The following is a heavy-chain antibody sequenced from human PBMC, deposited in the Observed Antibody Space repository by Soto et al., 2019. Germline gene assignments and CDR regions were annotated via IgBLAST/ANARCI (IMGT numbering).Heavy chain of an antibody. D-gene: IGHD2-2*01. Sequence: QVQLVQSGAEVKKPGASVKVSCKASGYTFTSYGITWVRQAPVQGLEWMGWISPYTGNTNYAQKLQGRVTMTTDTSTSTAYLELTSLRSDDTAVYYCARDHRLLPAAAAAFWGQGTLVTVSS. CDR1: GYTFTSYG. V-gene: IGHV1-18*01. J-gene: IGHJ4*02. CDR2: ISPYTGNT. CDR3: ARDHRLLPAAAAAF.